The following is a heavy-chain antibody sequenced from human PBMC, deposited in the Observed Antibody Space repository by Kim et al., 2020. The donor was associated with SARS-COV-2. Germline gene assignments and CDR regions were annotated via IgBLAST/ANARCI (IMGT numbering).Heavy chain of an antibody. D-gene: IGHD4-17*01. V-gene: IGHV1-69*04. Sequence: AQKFQGRVTITADKSTSTAYMELSSLRSEDTAVYYCARDWVDYGDYYFDYWGQGTLVTVSS. J-gene: IGHJ4*02. CDR3: ARDWVDYGDYYFDY.